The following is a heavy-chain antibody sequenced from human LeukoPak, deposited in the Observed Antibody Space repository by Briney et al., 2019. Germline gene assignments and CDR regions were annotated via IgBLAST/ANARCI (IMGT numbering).Heavy chain of an antibody. D-gene: IGHD3-10*01. CDR1: GGSISSYY. CDR2: INHSGST. J-gene: IGHJ6*03. V-gene: IGHV4-34*01. Sequence: SETLSLTCTVSGGSISSYYWSWIRQPPGKGLEWIGEINHSGSTNYNPSLKSRVTISVDTSKNQFSLKLSSVTAADTAVYYCAAMVQGVIKLGYYYYYMDVWGKGTTVTVS. CDR3: AAMVQGVIKLGYYYYYMDV.